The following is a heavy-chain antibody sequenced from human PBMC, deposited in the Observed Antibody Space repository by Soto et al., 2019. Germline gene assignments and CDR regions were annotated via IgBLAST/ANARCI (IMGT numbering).Heavy chain of an antibody. J-gene: IGHJ6*03. Sequence: GGSLRLSCAASGFTFSSYWMSWVRQAPGKGLEWVANIKQDGSEKYYVDSVKGRFTISRDNAKNSLYLQMSSLRAEDTAVYYCARFLIAAAGTDYYMDVWGKGTTVTVSS. CDR3: ARFLIAAAGTDYYMDV. D-gene: IGHD6-13*01. CDR1: GFTFSSYW. CDR2: IKQDGSEK. V-gene: IGHV3-7*01.